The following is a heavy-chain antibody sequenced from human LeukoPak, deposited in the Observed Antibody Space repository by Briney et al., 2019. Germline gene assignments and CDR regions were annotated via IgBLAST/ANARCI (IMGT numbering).Heavy chain of an antibody. J-gene: IGHJ4*02. V-gene: IGHV1-2*02. CDR3: GRDRHWNQGIFDY. D-gene: IGHD1-1*01. Sequence: ASVKVSCKAFGSTITGYYIHWVRQAPGQGLEWMGWINPNNGGTNSAQKFQGRVTMTRDTSIGTAYMELNRLTYDDTAVYYCGRDRHWNQGIFDYWGQGTLVTVSS. CDR2: INPNNGGT. CDR1: GSTITGYY.